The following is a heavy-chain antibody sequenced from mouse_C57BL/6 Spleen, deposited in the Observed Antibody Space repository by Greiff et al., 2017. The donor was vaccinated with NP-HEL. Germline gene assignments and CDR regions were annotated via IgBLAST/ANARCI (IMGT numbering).Heavy chain of an antibody. CDR3: ARPLLRREAMDY. J-gene: IGHJ4*01. D-gene: IGHD2-4*01. CDR2: IYPGDGDT. V-gene: IGHV1-80*01. CDR1: GYAFSSYW. Sequence: QVQLKQSGAELVKPGASVKISCKASGYAFSSYWMNWVKQRPGKGLEWIGQIYPGDGDTNYNGKFKGKATLTADKSSSTAYMQLSSLTSEDSAVYFCARPLLRREAMDYWGQGTSVTVSS.